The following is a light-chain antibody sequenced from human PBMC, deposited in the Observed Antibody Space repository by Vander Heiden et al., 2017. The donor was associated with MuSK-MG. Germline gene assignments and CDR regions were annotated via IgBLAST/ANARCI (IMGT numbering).Light chain of an antibody. CDR3: QAWDSSTVV. CDR2: QDT. CDR1: KLGDKY. J-gene: IGLJ2*01. V-gene: IGLV3-1*01. Sequence: SYELTQPPSVSVSPGQTPSITCSGHKLGDKYACCDQQRPGQSPVLVIYQDTKRPSGIPERFSGSNAGNTATLTISGTQAMDDADYYGQAWDSSTVVFGGGTKLTVL.